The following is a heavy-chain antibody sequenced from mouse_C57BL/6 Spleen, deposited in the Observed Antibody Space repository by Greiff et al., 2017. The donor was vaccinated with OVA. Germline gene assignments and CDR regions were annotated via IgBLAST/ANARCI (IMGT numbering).Heavy chain of an antibody. CDR2: ISTGGGST. V-gene: IGHV5-12*01. D-gene: IGHD1-1*01. J-gene: IGHJ1*03. CDR3: ARHRVLLQYRYFDV. Sequence: EVKLVEPGGGLVQPGGSLKLSCAASGFTFSDYYMYWVRQTPEKRLEWVAYISTGGGSTYYPDTVKGHFTISRDNAKNTPYLQMSRLKSEDTAMYYCARHRVLLQYRYFDVWGTGTTVTVAS. CDR1: GFTFSDYY.